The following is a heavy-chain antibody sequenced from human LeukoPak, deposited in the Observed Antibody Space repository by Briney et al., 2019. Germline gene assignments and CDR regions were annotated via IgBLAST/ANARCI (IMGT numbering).Heavy chain of an antibody. J-gene: IGHJ5*02. D-gene: IGHD3-9*01. Sequence: SVKVSCKASGGTFSSYAISWVRQAPGQGLEWMGRIIPIFGTANYAQKFQGRVTITTDESTSTAYMQLSSLRSEDTAVYYCARVYYDILTGYPGDWFDPWGQGTLVTVSS. CDR3: ARVYYDILTGYPGDWFDP. CDR2: IIPIFGTA. V-gene: IGHV1-69*05. CDR1: GGTFSSYA.